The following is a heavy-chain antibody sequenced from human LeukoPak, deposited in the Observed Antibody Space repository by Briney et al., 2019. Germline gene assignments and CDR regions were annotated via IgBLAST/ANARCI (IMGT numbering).Heavy chain of an antibody. V-gene: IGHV1-69*04. Sequence: ASVKVSCKASGGSFNTFVVSWVRQAPGQGLEWMGRIIPALPLTNYAQKFQGSLTITADKSTNTAYMKLNSLRSEDTAIYYCARGGDYGDYRNWHLDLWGRGTLVLVSS. CDR2: IIPALPLT. CDR1: GGSFNTFV. J-gene: IGHJ2*01. D-gene: IGHD4-17*01. CDR3: ARGGDYGDYRNWHLDL.